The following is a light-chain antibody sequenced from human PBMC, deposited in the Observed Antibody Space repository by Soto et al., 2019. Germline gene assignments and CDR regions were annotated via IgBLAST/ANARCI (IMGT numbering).Light chain of an antibody. CDR1: QSIANSY. CDR2: GAS. V-gene: IGKV3-20*01. Sequence: EIVLTQSPGTLSLSPGERATLSCRASQSIANSYLAWYQQKPGQTPRLLIYGASDSATGIPDRFSGSGSGADFTLTISRLEPEDFAVYYCQQYGSSPHTFGQGTKLEIK. CDR3: QQYGSSPHT. J-gene: IGKJ2*01.